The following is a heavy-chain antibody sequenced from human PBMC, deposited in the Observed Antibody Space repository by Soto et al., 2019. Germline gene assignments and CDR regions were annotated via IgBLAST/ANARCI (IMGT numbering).Heavy chain of an antibody. CDR2: ISYDGNNK. J-gene: IGHJ6*02. V-gene: IGHV3-30-3*01. CDR3: ARAECDGGSCYTLVGLRYGMDV. CDR1: GFTFSSYA. Sequence: QVQLVESGGGVVQPGRSLRLSCAASGFTFSSYAMYWVRQAPGKGLEWVAVISYDGNNKYYADSVKGRFTISRDNSKNTVYLQMNSLRAEGTSVYYCARAECDGGSCYTLVGLRYGMDVWGQGTTVTVSS. D-gene: IGHD2-15*01.